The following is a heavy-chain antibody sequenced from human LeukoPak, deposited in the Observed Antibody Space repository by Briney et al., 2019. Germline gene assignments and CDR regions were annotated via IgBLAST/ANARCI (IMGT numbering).Heavy chain of an antibody. D-gene: IGHD2-2*01. J-gene: IGHJ4*02. CDR2: IYYSGTT. V-gene: IGHV4-39*01. CDR1: GGSISSTSYY. Sequence: PSETLSLTCIVSGGSISSTSYYWGWIRQPPGKGLEWIGTIYYSGTTYYNPSLKSRVTISVDTSKNQCSLKLSSVTAADTAVYYCARLVVPAAMGHGLDYWGQGTMVTVSS. CDR3: ARLVVPAAMGHGLDY.